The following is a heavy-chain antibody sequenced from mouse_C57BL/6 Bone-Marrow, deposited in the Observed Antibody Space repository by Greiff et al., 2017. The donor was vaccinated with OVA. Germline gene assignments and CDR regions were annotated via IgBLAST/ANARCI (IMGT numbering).Heavy chain of an antibody. Sequence: EVHLVESGGGLVQPGGSLSLSCAASGFTFTDYYMSWVRQPPGKALEWLGFIRNKANGYTTEYSASVKGRFTISRDNSQSILYLQMNALRAEDSATYYCARLHYYGSSYDYWGQGTTLTVSS. CDR3: ARLHYYGSSYDY. J-gene: IGHJ2*01. D-gene: IGHD1-1*01. CDR1: GFTFTDYY. V-gene: IGHV7-3*01. CDR2: IRNKANGYTT.